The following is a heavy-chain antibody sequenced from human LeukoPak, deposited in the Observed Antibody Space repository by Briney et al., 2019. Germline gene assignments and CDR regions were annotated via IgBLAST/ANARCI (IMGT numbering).Heavy chain of an antibody. CDR2: IYHSGST. V-gene: IGHV4-38-2*02. J-gene: IGHJ5*02. D-gene: IGHD6-13*01. CDR3: ARGGYSSSWNHQTNWFDP. CDR1: GYSISSGYY. Sequence: SETLSLTCTVSGYSISSGYYWGWIRQPPGKGLEWIGTIYHSGSTNYNPSLKSRVTISVDTSKNQFSLKLSSVTAADTAVYYCARGGYSSSWNHQTNWFDPWGQGTLVTVSS.